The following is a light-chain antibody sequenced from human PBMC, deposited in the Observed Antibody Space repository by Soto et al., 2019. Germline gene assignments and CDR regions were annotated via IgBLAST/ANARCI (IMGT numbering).Light chain of an antibody. V-gene: IGKV1-5*01. CDR3: QHYGNSPYT. CDR1: QSLSTW. Sequence: DIQMTQSPSSLSASVGDRVTITCRASQSLSTWLAWYQQKPGKAPKLLIYDASSLGSGVPSRFSGSGSGTEFTLTISRLESEDFAVYYCQHYGNSPYTFGQGTKLEI. CDR2: DAS. J-gene: IGKJ2*01.